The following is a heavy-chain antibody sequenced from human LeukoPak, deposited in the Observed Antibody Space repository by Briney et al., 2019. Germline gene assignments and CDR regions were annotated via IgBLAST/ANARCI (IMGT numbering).Heavy chain of an antibody. J-gene: IGHJ6*03. CDR2: IFYTGKT. Sequence: SGTPSLTCTVSGGSAYTSDYYWGWVRQPPGKGPGWSGDIFYTGKTNYNPSLKSRVSISIDTSKNQFSLKLTSVTAADTAVYYCAREVPIAAAGKRYYYYYYMDVWGKGTTVTVSS. CDR1: GGSAYTSDYY. CDR3: AREVPIAAAGKRYYYYYYMDV. D-gene: IGHD6-13*01. V-gene: IGHV4-39*07.